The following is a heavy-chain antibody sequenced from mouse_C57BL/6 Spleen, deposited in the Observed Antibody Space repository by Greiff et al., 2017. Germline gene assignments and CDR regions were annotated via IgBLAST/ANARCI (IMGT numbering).Heavy chain of an antibody. J-gene: IGHJ3*01. V-gene: IGHV1-81*01. CDR3: ARNGYPPELAY. CDR1: GYTFTSYG. Sequence: QVQLKQSGAELARPGASVKLSCKASGYTFTSYGISWVKQRTGQGLEWIGEIYPRSGNTYYNEKFKGKATLTADKSSSTAYMELRSLTSEDSAVYFCARNGYPPELAYWGQGTLVTVSA. CDR2: IYPRSGNT. D-gene: IGHD2-2*01.